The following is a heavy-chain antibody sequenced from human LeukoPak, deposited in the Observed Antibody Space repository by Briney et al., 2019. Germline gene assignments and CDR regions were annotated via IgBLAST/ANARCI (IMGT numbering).Heavy chain of an antibody. D-gene: IGHD1-1*01. CDR2: ISTRSTYT. Sequence: GGSWRLSCAASGFTFSDYYMNWIGQAPGKGLEWVSYISTRSTYTTYAHSVKGRFTISRDNAKNSLSLQMSSLRADDTAVYYCAGAGSERRPLDYWGQGTLVTVSS. J-gene: IGHJ4*02. CDR1: GFTFSDYY. CDR3: AGAGSERRPLDY. V-gene: IGHV3-11*05.